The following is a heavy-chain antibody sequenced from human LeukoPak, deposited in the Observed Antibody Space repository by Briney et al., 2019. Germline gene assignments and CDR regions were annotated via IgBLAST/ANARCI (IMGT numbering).Heavy chain of an antibody. V-gene: IGHV4-61*08. CDR1: GGSISSGGYS. CDR3: TRDRELGF. D-gene: IGHD1-26*01. CDR2: IYNSGST. Sequence: PLQTLSLTCAVSGGSISSGGYSWSWIRQPPGKGLEWIGSIYNSGSTTYNPSLKSRVTISGDTSKNQFSLKLSSVTAADTAVYYCTRDRELGFWGQGTLVTVSS. J-gene: IGHJ4*02.